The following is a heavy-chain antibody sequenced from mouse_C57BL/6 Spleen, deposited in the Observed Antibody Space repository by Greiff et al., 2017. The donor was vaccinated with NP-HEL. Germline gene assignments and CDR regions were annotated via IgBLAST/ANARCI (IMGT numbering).Heavy chain of an antibody. CDR3: ARPPTVVAPYAMDY. CDR2: IYPGDGDT. J-gene: IGHJ4*01. Sequence: QVHVKQSGAELVKPGASVKISCKASGYAFSSYWMNWVKQRPGKGLEWIGQIYPGDGDTNYNGKFKGKATLTADKSSSTAYMQLSSLTSEDSAVYFCARPPTVVAPYAMDYWGQGTSVTVSS. V-gene: IGHV1-80*01. D-gene: IGHD1-1*01. CDR1: GYAFSSYW.